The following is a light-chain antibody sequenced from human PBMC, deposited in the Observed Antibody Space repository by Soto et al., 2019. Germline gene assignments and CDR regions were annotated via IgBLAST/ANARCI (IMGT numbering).Light chain of an antibody. V-gene: IGKV3D-15*01. Sequence: EIVMPQSPATLSVSPGERATVSCRASQSVSSNLAWYQQKPGQAPSLLIYDISARSTGIPTRFSGSGSGTGFTLTISSLQSVDLVVYYCQQYNDWPLTFGGGTKVEIK. CDR3: QQYNDWPLT. CDR2: DIS. J-gene: IGKJ4*01. CDR1: QSVSSN.